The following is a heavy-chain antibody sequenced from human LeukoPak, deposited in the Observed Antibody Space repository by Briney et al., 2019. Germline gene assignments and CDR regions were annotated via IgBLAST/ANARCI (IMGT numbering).Heavy chain of an antibody. CDR2: INWNGGST. CDR1: GFTFDDYG. D-gene: IGHD6-13*01. CDR3: ARCIIAAAGYQGVKYYFDY. J-gene: IGHJ4*02. Sequence: GGSLRLSCAASGFTFDDYGMSWVRQAPGKGLEWVSGINWNGGSTGYADSVKGRFTISRDNAKNSLYLQMNSLRAEDTAVYYCARCIIAAAGYQGVKYYFDYWGQGTLVTVSS. V-gene: IGHV3-20*04.